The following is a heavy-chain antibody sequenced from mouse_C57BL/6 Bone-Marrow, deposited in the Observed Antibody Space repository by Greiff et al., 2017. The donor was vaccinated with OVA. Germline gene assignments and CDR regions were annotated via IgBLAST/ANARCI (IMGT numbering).Heavy chain of an antibody. V-gene: IGHV1-15*01. Sequence: QVQLQQSGAELVRPGASVTLSCKASGYTFTDYEMHWVKQTPVHGLEWIGAIDPETGGTAYNQKFKGKAILTADKASSTAYMELRSLTSEDSAVYYCTRRAWFAYWGQGTLVTVSA. CDR2: IDPETGGT. CDR3: TRRAWFAY. CDR1: GYTFTDYE. J-gene: IGHJ3*01.